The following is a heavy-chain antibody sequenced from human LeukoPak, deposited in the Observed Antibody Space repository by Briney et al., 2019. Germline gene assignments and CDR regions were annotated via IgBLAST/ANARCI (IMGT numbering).Heavy chain of an antibody. CDR3: ARPYYYDSRIDP. CDR1: GGSISSGDYY. D-gene: IGHD3-22*01. V-gene: IGHV4-30-4*01. Sequence: SETLSLTCTVSGGSISSGDYYWSWIRQPPGKGLEWIGYTYYSGSTYYNPSLKSRATISVDTSKNQFSLKLTSVTAADTAVYNCARPYYYDSRIDPWGQGTLVTVSS. J-gene: IGHJ5*02. CDR2: TYYSGST.